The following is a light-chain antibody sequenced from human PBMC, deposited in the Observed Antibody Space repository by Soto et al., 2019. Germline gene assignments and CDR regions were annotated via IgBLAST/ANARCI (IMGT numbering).Light chain of an antibody. Sequence: QSALTQPASVSGSPEQSITISCTGTSSDVGAYNLVSWYQQHPGKAPKLIIYEGSKRPSGISHRFSGSKSDNTASLTISGLRAEAEANYHCCSYAGSRTFVFGGGTKVTV. J-gene: IGLJ3*02. CDR1: SSDVGAYNL. CDR3: CSYAGSRTFV. V-gene: IGLV2-23*01. CDR2: EGS.